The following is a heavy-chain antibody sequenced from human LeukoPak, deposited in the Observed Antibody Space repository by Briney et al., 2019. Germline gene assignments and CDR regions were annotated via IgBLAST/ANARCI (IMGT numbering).Heavy chain of an antibody. V-gene: IGHV5-51*01. Sequence: GESLKISCKGSGYSFTSHWIGWVRQMPGKGLEWMGIIYPGDSDTRYSPSFQGQVTISADKSISTAYLQWSSLKASDTAMYYCARLVMITFGGVIADNWFDPWGQGTLVTVSS. J-gene: IGHJ5*02. CDR3: ARLVMITFGGVIADNWFDP. CDR2: IYPGDSDT. D-gene: IGHD3-16*02. CDR1: GYSFTSHW.